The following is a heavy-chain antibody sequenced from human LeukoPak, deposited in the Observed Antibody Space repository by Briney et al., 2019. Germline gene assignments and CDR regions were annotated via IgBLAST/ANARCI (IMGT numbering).Heavy chain of an antibody. J-gene: IGHJ4*02. D-gene: IGHD3-22*01. CDR3: ARDKIVVVITFDY. Sequence: HPGGSLRLSCAASGFTFSSYAMNWVRQAPGKGLEWVSAISGSGGSTYYADSVKGRFTISRDNSKNTLYLQMNSLRAEDTAVYYCARDKIVVVITFDYWGQGTLVTVSS. CDR2: ISGSGGST. V-gene: IGHV3-23*01. CDR1: GFTFSSYA.